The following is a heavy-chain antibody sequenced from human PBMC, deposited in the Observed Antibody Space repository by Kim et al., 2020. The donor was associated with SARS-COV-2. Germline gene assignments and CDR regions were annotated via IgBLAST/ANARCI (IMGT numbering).Heavy chain of an antibody. CDR2: ISSSGSTI. D-gene: IGHD6-13*01. J-gene: IGHJ6*01. CDR3: ARHRGYSRPNYYYYYGMDV. V-gene: IGHV3-11*01. CDR1: GFTFSDYY. Sequence: GGSLRLSCAASGFTFSDYYMSWIRQAPGKGLEWVSYISSSGSTIYYADSVKGRFTISRDNAKNSLYLQMNSLRAEDTAVYYCARHRGYSRPNYYYYYGMDVWGKGPRSPSPQ.